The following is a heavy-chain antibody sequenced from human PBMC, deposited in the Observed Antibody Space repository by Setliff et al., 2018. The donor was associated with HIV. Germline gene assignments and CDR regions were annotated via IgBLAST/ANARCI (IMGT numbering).Heavy chain of an antibody. V-gene: IGHV1-2*02. CDR3: ARGVQSPPHYSYYYMDV. CDR2: INPNNGGT. CDR1: GYTFTGYY. Sequence: ASVKVSCKASGYTFTGYYMHWVRQAPGQGLEWMGWINPNNGGTNYAQKFQGRVTMTRDTSISTAYMELSRLRSDDTAVYFCARGVQSPPHYSYYYMDVWGEGTMVTVSS. J-gene: IGHJ6*03. D-gene: IGHD3-3*01.